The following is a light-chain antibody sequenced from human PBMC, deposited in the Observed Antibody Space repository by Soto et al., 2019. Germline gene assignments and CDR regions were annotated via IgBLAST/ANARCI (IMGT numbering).Light chain of an antibody. J-gene: IGKJ2*01. CDR3: HHYNSWPYT. CDR1: QSVSSN. Sequence: EIVMTHSPATLSVSRGEIATLSCRASQSVSSNLAWYQQKPGQAPRLLIYGASTRATGIPARFSGSGSGTEFTLTISSLQSEDFAVYYCHHYNSWPYTFGQGTKVDIK. V-gene: IGKV3-15*01. CDR2: GAS.